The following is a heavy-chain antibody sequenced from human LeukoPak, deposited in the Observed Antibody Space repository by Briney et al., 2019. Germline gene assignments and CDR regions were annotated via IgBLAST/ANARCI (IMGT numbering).Heavy chain of an antibody. CDR3: ARPRAARASHPRELWFDP. CDR1: GFTFSSCA. J-gene: IGHJ5*02. D-gene: IGHD3-10*01. Sequence: GGSLRLSCAASGFTFSSCAMHWVRQAPGKGLEWVAVISYDGSNKYYADSVKGRFTISRDNSKNTLYLQMNSLRAEDTAVYYCARPRAARASHPRELWFDPWGQGTLVTVSS. CDR2: ISYDGSNK. V-gene: IGHV3-30*04.